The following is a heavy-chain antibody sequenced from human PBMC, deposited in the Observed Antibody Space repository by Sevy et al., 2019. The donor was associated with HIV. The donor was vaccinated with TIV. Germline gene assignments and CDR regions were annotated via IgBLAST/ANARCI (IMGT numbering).Heavy chain of an antibody. J-gene: IGHJ5*02. Sequence: SESLSLTCTVSGASISSSYWCWIRQPPGKGLEWIGFIHYTGSTNYNPSFKSRVTISVDTSKNHYSLKLGSVTAADTAVYYCARHVDARWFDPWGQGTLVTVSS. CDR1: GASISSSY. V-gene: IGHV4-59*08. CDR3: ARHVDARWFDP. CDR2: IHYTGST. D-gene: IGHD2-2*01.